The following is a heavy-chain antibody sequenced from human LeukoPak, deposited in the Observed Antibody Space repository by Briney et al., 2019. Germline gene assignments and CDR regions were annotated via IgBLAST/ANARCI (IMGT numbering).Heavy chain of an antibody. CDR3: AREMHIVVVTARFDP. J-gene: IGHJ5*02. CDR1: GGSISSYY. Sequence: PSETLSLTCTVSGGSISSYYWSWIRQPAGKGLEWIGRIYTSGSTNYNPSLKSRVTMSVDTSKNQFSLKLSSVTAADTAVYYCAREMHIVVVTARFDPWGQGTLVTVSS. D-gene: IGHD2-21*02. V-gene: IGHV4-4*07. CDR2: IYTSGST.